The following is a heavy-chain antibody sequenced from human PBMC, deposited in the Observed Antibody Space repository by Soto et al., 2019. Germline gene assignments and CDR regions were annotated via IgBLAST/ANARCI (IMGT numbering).Heavy chain of an antibody. CDR1: GGSISSYY. J-gene: IGHJ6*03. V-gene: IGHV4-59*08. CDR3: ARLNDFWSGRQSLDV. Sequence: SETLSLTCTVSGGSISSYYWSWIRQPPGKGLEWIGYIYYSGSTNYNPSLKSRVTISVDTSKNQFSLKLSSVTAADTAVYYCARLNDFWSGRQSLDVWGKGTTVTVS. CDR2: IYYSGST. D-gene: IGHD3-3*01.